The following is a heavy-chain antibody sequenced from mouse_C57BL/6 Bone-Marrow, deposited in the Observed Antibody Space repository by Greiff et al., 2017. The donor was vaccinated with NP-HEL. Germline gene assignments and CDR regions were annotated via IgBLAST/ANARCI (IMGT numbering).Heavy chain of an antibody. CDR3: ARRIYYGNHLGFAY. CDR2: IYPRSGNT. J-gene: IGHJ3*01. D-gene: IGHD2-1*01. Sequence: VKLQESGAELARPGASVKLSCKASGYTFTSYGISWVKQRTGQGLEWIGEIYPRSGNTYYNEKFKGKATLTADKSSSTAYMELRSLTSEDSAVYFCARRIYYGNHLGFAYWGQGTLVTVSA. CDR1: GYTFTSYG. V-gene: IGHV1-81*01.